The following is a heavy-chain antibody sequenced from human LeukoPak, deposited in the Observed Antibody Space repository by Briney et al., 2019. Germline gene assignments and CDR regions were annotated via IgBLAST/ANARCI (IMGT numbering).Heavy chain of an antibody. J-gene: IGHJ4*02. CDR2: IRSKANNYAT. CDR1: GLTFSGSA. V-gene: IGHV3-73*01. Sequence: GGSLRLSWAASGLTFSGSAMHWVRQASGKGMEWVGRIRSKANNYATAYAAAVKGRFTISRDDSKNTAYLQMNSLKTEDTAVYYCARRYADYETNYFDYWGQGTLVTVSS. CDR3: ARRYADYETNYFDY. D-gene: IGHD4-17*01.